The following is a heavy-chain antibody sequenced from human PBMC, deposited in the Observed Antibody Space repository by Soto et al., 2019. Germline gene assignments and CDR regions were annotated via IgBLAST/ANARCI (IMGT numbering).Heavy chain of an antibody. D-gene: IGHD3-3*01. CDR3: ARSGFDFWSGYYTGIDY. V-gene: IGHV3-21*01. Sequence: GGSLILSCAASGFTFSSYSMNWVRQAPGKGLEWVSSISSSSSYIYYADSVKGRFTISRDNAKNSLYLQMNSLRAEDTAVYYCARSGFDFWSGYYTGIDYWGQGTLVTVSS. CDR2: ISSSSSYI. CDR1: GFTFSSYS. J-gene: IGHJ4*02.